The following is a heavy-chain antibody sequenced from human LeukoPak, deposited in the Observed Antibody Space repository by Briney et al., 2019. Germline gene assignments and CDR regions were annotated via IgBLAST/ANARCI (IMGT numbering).Heavy chain of an antibody. V-gene: IGHV4-4*02. J-gene: IGHJ4*02. Sequence: SETLSLTCAVSGGSISSSNWWSWVRQPPGKGLEWIGEIYHSGSTNYNPSLKSRVTISVDKSKNQFSLKLSSVTAADTAVYYCARASHDYGDYSHFDYWGQGTLVTVSS. D-gene: IGHD4-17*01. CDR1: GGSISSSNW. CDR2: IYHSGST. CDR3: ARASHDYGDYSHFDY.